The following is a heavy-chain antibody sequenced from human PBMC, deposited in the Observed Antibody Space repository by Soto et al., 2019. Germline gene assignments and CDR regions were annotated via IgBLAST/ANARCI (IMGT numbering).Heavy chain of an antibody. V-gene: IGHV4-4*07. CDR1: GGSISSYY. CDR3: ARVAGEAAAGDYFDY. Sequence: PSETLSLTCTVSGGSISSYYWSWIRQPAGKGLEWIGRIYTSGSTNYNPSPKSRVTMSVDTSKNQFSLKLSSVTAADTAVYYCARVAGEAAAGDYFDYWGQGTLVTVS. D-gene: IGHD6-13*01. CDR2: IYTSGST. J-gene: IGHJ4*02.